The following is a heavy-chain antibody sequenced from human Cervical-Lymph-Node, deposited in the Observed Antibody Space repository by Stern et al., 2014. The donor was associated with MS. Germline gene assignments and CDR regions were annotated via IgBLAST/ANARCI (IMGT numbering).Heavy chain of an antibody. J-gene: IGHJ6*01. CDR2: ITPIFNSA. Sequence: QLVQSGAEVKKPGSSVKVSCKASGDSFTNYAISWLRQAPGQGPEWMGGITPIFNSADYAQKFQGRLTITADKSRSTAYMELSSLTSEDTAVYYCAREVGSLAMDVWGQGTTVIVSS. V-gene: IGHV1-69*06. CDR3: AREVGSLAMDV. D-gene: IGHD1-1*01. CDR1: GDSFTNYA.